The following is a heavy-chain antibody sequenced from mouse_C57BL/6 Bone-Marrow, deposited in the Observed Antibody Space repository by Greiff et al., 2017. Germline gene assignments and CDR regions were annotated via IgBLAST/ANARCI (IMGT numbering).Heavy chain of an antibody. CDR1: GYTFTSYW. CDR3: ERAEMTAAPFAY. D-gene: IGHD2-13*01. Sequence: QVQLQQPGTELVKPGASVKLSCTASGYTFTSYWMHWVKQRPGQGLEWIGNINPSNGGTNYNEKFKSKATLTGDTSSSTAYMQLISLTSEDSAVYYCERAEMTAAPFAYWGQGTLVTVSA. V-gene: IGHV1-53*01. CDR2: INPSNGGT. J-gene: IGHJ3*01.